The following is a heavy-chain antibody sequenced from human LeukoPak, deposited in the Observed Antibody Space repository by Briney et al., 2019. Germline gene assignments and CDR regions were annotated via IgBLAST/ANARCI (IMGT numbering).Heavy chain of an antibody. CDR3: AADPSSLLWFGERGDAFDI. V-gene: IGHV1-58*02. D-gene: IGHD3-10*01. CDR1: GFTFTSSA. J-gene: IGHJ3*02. CDR2: IVVSSGNT. Sequence: SVKVSCKASGFTFTSSAMQWVRQARGQRLEWIGWIVVSSGNTNYAQKFQERVTITRDMSTSTAYMELSSLRSEDTAVYYCAADPSSLLWFGERGDAFDIWGQGTMVTVSS.